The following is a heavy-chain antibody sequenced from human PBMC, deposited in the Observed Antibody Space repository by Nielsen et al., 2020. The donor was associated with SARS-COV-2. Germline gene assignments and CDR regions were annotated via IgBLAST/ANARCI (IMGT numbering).Heavy chain of an antibody. CDR3: ARDYALWFGEHYGMDV. D-gene: IGHD3-10*01. V-gene: IGHV3-21*01. CDR1: GFTFSSYS. J-gene: IGHJ6*02. CDR2: ISSSSSYI. Sequence: GESLKISCAASGFTFSSYSMNWVRQAPGKGLEWVSSISSSSSYIYYADSVKGRFTISRDNAKNSLYLQMNSLRAEDTAVYYCARDYALWFGEHYGMDVWGQGTTVTVSS.